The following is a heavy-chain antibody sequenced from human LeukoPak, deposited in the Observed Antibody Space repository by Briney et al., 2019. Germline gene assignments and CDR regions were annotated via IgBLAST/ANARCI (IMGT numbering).Heavy chain of an antibody. J-gene: IGHJ6*03. D-gene: IGHD6-19*01. V-gene: IGHV3-30*02. CDR2: IRYDGSNK. Sequence: GGSLRLSCAASGFTFSSYGMHWVRQAPGKGLEWVAFIRYDGSNKYYADSVKGRFTISRDNSKNTLYLQMNSLRAEDTAVYYCAKDASNKQWLVQGYYYYMDVWGKGTTVTVSS. CDR1: GFTFSSYG. CDR3: AKDASNKQWLVQGYYYYMDV.